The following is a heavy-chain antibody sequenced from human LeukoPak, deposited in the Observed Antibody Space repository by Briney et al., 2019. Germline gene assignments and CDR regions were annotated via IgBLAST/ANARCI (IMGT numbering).Heavy chain of an antibody. Sequence: SEALSLTCTVSGGSISSYYWSWIRQPPGKGLEWIGYIYYSGSTNYNPSLKSRVTISVDTSKNQFSLKLSSVTAADTAVYYCASSLGYQLGYDYMDVWGKGTTVTVSS. CDR3: ASSLGYQLGYDYMDV. V-gene: IGHV4-59*01. CDR1: GGSISSYY. CDR2: IYYSGST. J-gene: IGHJ6*03. D-gene: IGHD2-2*01.